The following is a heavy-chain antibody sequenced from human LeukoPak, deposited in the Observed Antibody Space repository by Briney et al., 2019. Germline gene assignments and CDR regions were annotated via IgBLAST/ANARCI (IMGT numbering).Heavy chain of an antibody. Sequence: SETLSLTCTVSGGSITSHSWSWIRPPPEKGLEWIGYTLYIGSTTYNPSLKSRVTITVDTSKNQFSLKLSSVTAADTAVYYCARLEYSSSSVDYWGRGTLVTVSS. CDR3: ARLEYSSSSVDY. D-gene: IGHD6-6*01. J-gene: IGHJ4*02. CDR1: GGSITSHS. CDR2: TLYIGST. V-gene: IGHV4-59*11.